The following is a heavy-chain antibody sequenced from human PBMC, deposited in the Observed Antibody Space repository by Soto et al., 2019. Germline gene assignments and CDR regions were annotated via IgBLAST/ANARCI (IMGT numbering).Heavy chain of an antibody. CDR2: IIPIFGTA. V-gene: IGHV1-69*01. Sequence: QVQLVQSGAEVKKPGSSVKVSCKASGGTFSSYAISWVRQAPGQGLEWMGGIIPIFGTANYAPKFQGSVTITADESTSTAYMELSSLRSEDTAVYYCARVGVLRFLEWYYNWFDPWGQGTLVTVSS. CDR1: GGTFSSYA. CDR3: ARVGVLRFLEWYYNWFDP. D-gene: IGHD3-3*01. J-gene: IGHJ5*02.